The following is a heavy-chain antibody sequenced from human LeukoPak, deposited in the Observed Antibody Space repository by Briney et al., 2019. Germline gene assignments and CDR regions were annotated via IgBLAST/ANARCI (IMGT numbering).Heavy chain of an antibody. CDR1: GGSISSSSFY. CDR3: TRRGTATTERFDY. CDR2: IYYTGSA. V-gene: IGHV4-39*01. Sequence: PSETLSLTCTVSGGSISSSSFYWGWTRQPPGKGLEWIASIYYTGSAYYNPSLKSRVTISVDTSKNQFSLTLSSVTAADTAVYYCTRRGTATTERFDYWGQGTLVTVSS. D-gene: IGHD4-11*01. J-gene: IGHJ4*02.